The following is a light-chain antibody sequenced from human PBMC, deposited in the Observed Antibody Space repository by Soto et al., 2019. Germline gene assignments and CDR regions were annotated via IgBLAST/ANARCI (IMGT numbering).Light chain of an antibody. CDR2: AAS. CDR1: QSISSY. J-gene: IGKJ2*01. Sequence: DIQMTQSPSSLSASVGDRVTITCRASQSISSYLNWYQQKPGKAPKLLIYAASRLQSGVPSMFSGSGSRTDFTLNISRLQPEDVATYYCQQSYSTPRTLGQGTKLEI. V-gene: IGKV1-39*01. CDR3: QQSYSTPRT.